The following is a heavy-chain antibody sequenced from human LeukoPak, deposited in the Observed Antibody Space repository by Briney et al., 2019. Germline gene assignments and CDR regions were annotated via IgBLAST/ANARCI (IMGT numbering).Heavy chain of an antibody. J-gene: IGHJ3*02. CDR2: ISGSGGST. CDR1: GFTFSSYA. CDR3: AKDRSGSYRGDAFDI. D-gene: IGHD1-26*01. Sequence: GSLRLSCAASGFTFSSYAMSWVRQAPGKGPEWVSAISGSGGSTYYADSVKGRFTISRDNSKNTLYLQMNSLRAEDTAVYYCAKDRSGSYRGDAFDIWRQGTMVTVSS. V-gene: IGHV3-23*01.